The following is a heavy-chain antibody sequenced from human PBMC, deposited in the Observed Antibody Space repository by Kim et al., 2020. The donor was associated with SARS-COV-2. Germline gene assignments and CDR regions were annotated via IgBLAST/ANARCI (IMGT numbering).Heavy chain of an antibody. V-gene: IGHV3-74*01. D-gene: IGHD1-26*01. J-gene: IGHJ4*02. CDR3: ARRHYSGNHYYFDY. Sequence: GGSLRLSCAASGFSISSYWMHWVRQAPGKGLEWVSRISSDGRTISYADSVKGRFTISRDNAKNTLYLQMNSLRAEDTAVYYCARRHYSGNHYYFDYWGQG. CDR2: ISSDGRTI. CDR1: GFSISSYW.